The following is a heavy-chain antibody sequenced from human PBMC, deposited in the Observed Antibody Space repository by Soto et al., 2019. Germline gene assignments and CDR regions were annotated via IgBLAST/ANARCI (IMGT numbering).Heavy chain of an antibody. CDR1: RLTFSSYD. CDR3: AIDGGSPGNYYSASDL. Sequence: QVQLVESGGDVVQPGGSLSLSCAGSRLTFSSYDMHWVRQAPGKGQESVSGISPDGSDTFYSESVKGRFTSTRDNCKNAMYVQMSSMRPEATAIYYCAIDGGSPGNYYSASDLWCEVTMGTVSS. CDR2: ISPDGSDT. J-gene: IGHJ3*01. D-gene: IGHD2-15*01. V-gene: IGHV3-30*03.